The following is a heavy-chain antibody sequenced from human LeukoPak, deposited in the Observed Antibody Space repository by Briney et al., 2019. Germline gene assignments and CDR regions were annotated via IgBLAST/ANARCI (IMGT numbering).Heavy chain of an antibody. CDR1: GYTFTGYH. D-gene: IGHD6-13*01. Sequence: ASVKVSCKASGYTFTGYHMHWVRQAPGQGLEWMGIINPSGGSTSYAQKFQGRVTMTRDTSTSTVYMELSSLRSEDTAVYYCARDMEQQLVIDYWGQGTLVTVSS. CDR2: INPSGGST. V-gene: IGHV1-46*01. J-gene: IGHJ4*02. CDR3: ARDMEQQLVIDY.